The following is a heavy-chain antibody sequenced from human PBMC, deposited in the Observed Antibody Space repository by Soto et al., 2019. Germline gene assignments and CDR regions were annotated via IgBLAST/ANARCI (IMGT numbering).Heavy chain of an antibody. V-gene: IGHV4-59*01. CDR1: GGSISTYY. CDR3: ARDAEYQLTGAFDI. J-gene: IGHJ3*02. CDR2: VTYSGVP. D-gene: IGHD2-2*01. Sequence: QVQVQESGPGLVKPSETLSLTCTVSGGSISTYYWSWIRQPPGKGLEWMGYVTYSGVPTYNPSLKSRVTISVDTSKNFFLSLTSVTAADTAVYYCARDAEYQLTGAFDIWGQGTMGTVS.